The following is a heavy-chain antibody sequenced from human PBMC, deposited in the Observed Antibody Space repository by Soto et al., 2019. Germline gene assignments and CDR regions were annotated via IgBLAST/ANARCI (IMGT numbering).Heavy chain of an antibody. V-gene: IGHV4-30-4*01. J-gene: IGHJ3*02. CDR2: MYYSGST. Sequence: QVQLQESGPGLVKPSQTLSVTCTVSGGSISSGDYYWRWLRQPPGKGLEWIGYMYYSGSTYYNPSLKSRVTISVDTSKNQFSLKLSSVTAADTAVYYCARAHRYYDSSGYYSAFDIWGQGTMVTVSS. CDR1: GGSISSGDYY. CDR3: ARAHRYYDSSGYYSAFDI. D-gene: IGHD3-22*01.